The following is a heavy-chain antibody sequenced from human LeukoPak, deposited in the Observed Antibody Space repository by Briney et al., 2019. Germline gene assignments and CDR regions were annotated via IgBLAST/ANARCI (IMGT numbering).Heavy chain of an antibody. Sequence: GGSLRLSSVASGFPFSRSAMSWVRQAPGKGLEWVAGISGGGENKYYGNSVKGRFTISRDNTRNTLSLQMHSLRDDDTGVYYCAKDFLGGARRVGPFDSWGQGTPLLVSS. CDR1: GFPFSRSA. V-gene: IGHV3-23*01. CDR3: AKDFLGGARRVGPFDS. J-gene: IGHJ4*02. D-gene: IGHD2/OR15-2a*01. CDR2: ISGGGENK.